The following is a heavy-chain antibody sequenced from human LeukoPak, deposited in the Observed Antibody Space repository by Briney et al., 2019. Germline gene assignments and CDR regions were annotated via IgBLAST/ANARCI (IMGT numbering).Heavy chain of an antibody. CDR2: IYHSGST. Sequence: ETSETLSLTCTVSGYSISSGYYWGWIRQPPGKGLEWIGSIYHSGSTYYNPSLKSRVTISVDTSKNQFSLELSSVTAADTAVYYCARYNTYYDFWSGYRHDAFDIWGQGTMVTVSS. CDR1: GYSISSGYY. V-gene: IGHV4-38-2*02. D-gene: IGHD3-3*01. CDR3: ARYNTYYDFWSGYRHDAFDI. J-gene: IGHJ3*02.